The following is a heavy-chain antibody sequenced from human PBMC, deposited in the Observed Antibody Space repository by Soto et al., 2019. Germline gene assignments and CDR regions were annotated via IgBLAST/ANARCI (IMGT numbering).Heavy chain of an antibody. D-gene: IGHD3-10*01. J-gene: IGHJ3*02. CDR3: APGSPNDAFDI. Sequence: SVKVSCKASGGTFSSYAISWVRQAPGQGLEWMGGIIPIFGTANYAQKFQGRVTMTRNTSIGTAYMELSSLRSEDTAVYYCAPGSPNDAFDIWGQGTMVTVSS. CDR1: GGTFSSYA. V-gene: IGHV1-69*05. CDR2: IIPIFGTA.